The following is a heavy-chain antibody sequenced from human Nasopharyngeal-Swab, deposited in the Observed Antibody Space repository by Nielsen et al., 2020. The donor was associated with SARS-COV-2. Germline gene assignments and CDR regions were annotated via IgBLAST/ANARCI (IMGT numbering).Heavy chain of an antibody. D-gene: IGHD3-3*01. V-gene: IGHV4-59*01. CDR2: IYYSGST. Sequence: WIRQPPGKGLEWIGYIYYSGSTNYNPSLKSRVTISVDTSKNQFSLKLSSVTAADTAVYYCARVGGLWSAGFYYYYMDVWGKGTTVTSP. CDR3: ARVGGLWSAGFYYYYMDV. J-gene: IGHJ6*03.